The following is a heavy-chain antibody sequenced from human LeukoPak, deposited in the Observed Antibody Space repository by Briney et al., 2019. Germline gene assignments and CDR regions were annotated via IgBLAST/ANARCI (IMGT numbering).Heavy chain of an antibody. D-gene: IGHD2-2*01. J-gene: IGHJ5*02. V-gene: IGHV1-46*03. CDR1: GYTFTSYY. CDR2: INPSGAST. CDR3: ARAGLGYCSSTSCYGGYWFDP. Sequence: ASVKVSCKASGYTFTSYYMHWVRQAPGQGLEWMGIINPSGASTSYAQKFQGRVTMTRDTSTSTVYMELSSLRSEDTAVYYCARAGLGYCSSTSCYGGYWFDPWGQGTLVTVSS.